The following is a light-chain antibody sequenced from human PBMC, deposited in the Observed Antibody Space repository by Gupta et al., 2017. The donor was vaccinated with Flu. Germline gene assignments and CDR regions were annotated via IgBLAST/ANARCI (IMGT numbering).Light chain of an antibody. Sequence: PSSLSASVGDRVTISCRASESISIYLNWYQHKVGKAPKLLIYGATSLQSGVPSRFSGSGSVTDFTLTITSLQPEDFATYYCQQGDGTPSTFGQRTKLDIK. CDR1: ESISIY. CDR3: QQGDGTPST. V-gene: IGKV1-39*01. CDR2: GAT. J-gene: IGKJ2*01.